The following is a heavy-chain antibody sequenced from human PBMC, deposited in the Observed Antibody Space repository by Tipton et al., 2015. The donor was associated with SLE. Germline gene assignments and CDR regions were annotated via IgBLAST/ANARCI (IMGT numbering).Heavy chain of an antibody. CDR3: ARQNQRFFDF. D-gene: IGHD1-14*01. Sequence: TLSLTCAVYGGSFSGYYWSWIRQPPGKGLEWIGEINHSGSTNYNPSLKSRVTISVDTSKNQFSLKLSSVIAADTAVYYCARQNQRFFDFWGRGTLVTVSS. CDR1: GGSFSGYY. J-gene: IGHJ2*01. CDR2: INHSGST. V-gene: IGHV4-34*01.